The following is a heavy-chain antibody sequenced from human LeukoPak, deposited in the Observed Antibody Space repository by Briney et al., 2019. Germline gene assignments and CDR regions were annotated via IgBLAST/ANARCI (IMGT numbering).Heavy chain of an antibody. V-gene: IGHV4-59*01. D-gene: IGHD3-22*01. Sequence: SETLSLTCTVSGGSISSYYWSWIRQPPGKGLEWIGYIYYSGSTNYNPSLKSRVTISVDTSKNQFSLKLSSVTAADTAVYYCARSYYDSSGYYAQIHDAFDIWGQGTMVTVS. CDR1: GGSISSYY. J-gene: IGHJ3*02. CDR3: ARSYYDSSGYYAQIHDAFDI. CDR2: IYYSGST.